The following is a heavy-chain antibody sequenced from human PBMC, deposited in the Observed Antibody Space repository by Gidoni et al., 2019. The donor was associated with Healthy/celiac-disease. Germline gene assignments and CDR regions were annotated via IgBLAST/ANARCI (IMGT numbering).Heavy chain of an antibody. Sequence: EVQLVASGGGLVKPGGSLRLSCAASGSTFSNAWRSRVDQAQGKGLEWVGSIKSKTDGGTTDYAAPVKGRFTISRDDSKNTLYLQMNRLETEDTAVYYCTTDPILLWDFDYWGQVTLVTVSS. CDR2: IKSKTDGGTT. CDR3: TTDPILLWDFDY. V-gene: IGHV3-15*01. J-gene: IGHJ4*01. CDR1: GSTFSNAW. D-gene: IGHD3-10*01.